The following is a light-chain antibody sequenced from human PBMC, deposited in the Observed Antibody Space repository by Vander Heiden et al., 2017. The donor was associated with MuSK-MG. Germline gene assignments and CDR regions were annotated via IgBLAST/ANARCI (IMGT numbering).Light chain of an antibody. CDR2: DVS. Sequence: QSALTQPASVSGSPGQSITISCTGTSSAVGGYNYVSWYHQHPGKAPKLMIYDVSNRPSGVSNRFSGSKSGTTASLTITGLQAEDEADYYCSSYASSSNPFVFGAGTKVTVL. CDR3: SSYASSSNPFV. CDR1: SSAVGGYNY. V-gene: IGLV2-14*01. J-gene: IGLJ1*01.